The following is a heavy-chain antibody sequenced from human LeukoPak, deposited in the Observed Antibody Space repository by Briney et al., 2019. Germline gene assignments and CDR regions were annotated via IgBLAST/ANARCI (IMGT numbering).Heavy chain of an antibody. D-gene: IGHD3-22*01. CDR2: IYDSGST. J-gene: IGHJ4*02. CDR1: GGSIRSSYYY. CDR3: AINARGYYDSSGYQVDY. Sequence: SETLSLTCTVSGGSIRSSYYYWGWIRQPPGKGLEWIGSIYDSGSTYYNPSLKSRVTISVDTSKNQFSLKLSSVTAADTAVYYCAINARGYYDSSGYQVDYWGQGTLVTVSS. V-gene: IGHV4-39*07.